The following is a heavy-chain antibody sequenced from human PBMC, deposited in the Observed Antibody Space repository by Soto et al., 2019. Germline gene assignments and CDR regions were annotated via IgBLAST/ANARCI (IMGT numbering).Heavy chain of an antibody. CDR3: AKLLSNYYYYYGMDV. Sequence: GSLRLSCAASGFTCSSYGMDWVRQAPGKGLEWVAVISYDGSNKYYADSVKGRFTISRDNPKNTLYLQMNSLRAEDTAVYYCAKLLSNYYYYYGMDVWGQGTTVTVSS. V-gene: IGHV3-30*18. J-gene: IGHJ6*02. CDR2: ISYDGSNK. CDR1: GFTCSSYG. D-gene: IGHD2-15*01.